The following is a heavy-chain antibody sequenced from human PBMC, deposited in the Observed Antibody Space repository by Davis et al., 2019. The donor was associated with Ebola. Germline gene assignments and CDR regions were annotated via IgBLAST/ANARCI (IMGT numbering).Heavy chain of an antibody. CDR1: GFTFSSYA. CDR3: VKDRFTVVVVHGGFDY. J-gene: IGHJ4*02. Sequence: GESLKISCSASGFTFSSYAMHWVRQAPGKGLESVSRISSNGETTYYAESMKGRFTISRDNSKDTLYLHMKSLTTEDTAVYYCVKDRFTVVVVHGGFDYWGQGTLVTVSS. D-gene: IGHD2-15*01. V-gene: IGHV3-64D*06. CDR2: ISSNGETT.